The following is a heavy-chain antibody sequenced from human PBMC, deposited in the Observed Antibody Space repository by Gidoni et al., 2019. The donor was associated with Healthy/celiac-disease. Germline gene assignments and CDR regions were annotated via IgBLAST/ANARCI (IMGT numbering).Heavy chain of an antibody. CDR1: GFTFSSYG. V-gene: IGHV3-33*01. D-gene: IGHD6-19*01. CDR2: IWYDGSNK. CDR3: ARDLGFGVAGTAGDY. Sequence: QVQLVESGGGVVQPGRSLRLSCAASGFTFSSYGMHWVRQAPGKGLEWVAVIWYDGSNKYYADSVKGRFTISRDNSKNTLYLQMNSLRAEDTAVYYCARDLGFGVAGTAGDYWGQGTLVTVSS. J-gene: IGHJ4*02.